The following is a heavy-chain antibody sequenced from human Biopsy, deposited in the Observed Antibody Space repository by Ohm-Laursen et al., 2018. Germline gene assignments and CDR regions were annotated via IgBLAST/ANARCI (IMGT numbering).Heavy chain of an antibody. J-gene: IGHJ4*02. CDR3: ARNTGWYGDLYYFDY. CDR2: INPSGSTT. V-gene: IGHV1-46*01. Sequence: SVKVSCKTSGYSFTSYYMHWVRQAPGQGLEWMGMINPSGSTTSYPQIFQGRVTMTRDTSKSTVYMELSSLRSADTAVYFCARNTGWYGDLYYFDYWGQGTLVTVSS. CDR1: GYSFTSYY. D-gene: IGHD6-19*01.